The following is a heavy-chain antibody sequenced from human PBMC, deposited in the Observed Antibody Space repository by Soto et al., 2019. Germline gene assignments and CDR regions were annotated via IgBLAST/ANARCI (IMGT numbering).Heavy chain of an antibody. CDR3: ARGRVLGGARAHRPASFDY. Sequence: ASVKVSCKASGYTFTSYGISWVRQAPGQGLEWMGWISAYNGNTNYAQKLQGRVTMTTDTSTSTAYMELRSLRSDDTAVYYCARGRVLGGARAHRPASFDYWGQGTLVTVSS. J-gene: IGHJ4*02. CDR2: ISAYNGNT. CDR1: GYTFTSYG. D-gene: IGHD1-26*01. V-gene: IGHV1-18*01.